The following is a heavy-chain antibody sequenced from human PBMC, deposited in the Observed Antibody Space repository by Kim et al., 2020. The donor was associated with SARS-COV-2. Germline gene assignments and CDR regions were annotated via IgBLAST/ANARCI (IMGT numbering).Heavy chain of an antibody. CDR3: ARALTGVSHPYNFDY. Sequence: GESLKISCETSGYSFSNYWIGWVRQMPGKGLEWMGIIYPGDLDTRYSPSFQGQVSISVDKPIRTAYLHWSSLKASDTAMFYCARALTGVSHPYNFDYWGQGTLVTVSS. CDR1: GYSFSNYW. D-gene: IGHD2-8*01. J-gene: IGHJ4*02. CDR2: IYPGDLDT. V-gene: IGHV5-51*04.